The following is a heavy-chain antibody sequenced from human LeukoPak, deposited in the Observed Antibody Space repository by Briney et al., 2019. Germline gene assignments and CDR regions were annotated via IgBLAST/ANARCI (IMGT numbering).Heavy chain of an antibody. Sequence: PGRCLRLSCAAAGFTVITNDMTSARHAPGKGLELGSVLYSDGKTKYADSMQGRFTISRDNSKNTLYLEMNSLSPDDTAVYYCARGVEPLAANTLAYWGQGTLVTVSS. V-gene: IGHV3-53*01. CDR3: ARGVEPLAANTLAY. CDR2: LYSDGKT. J-gene: IGHJ4*02. D-gene: IGHD1-14*01. CDR1: GFTVITND.